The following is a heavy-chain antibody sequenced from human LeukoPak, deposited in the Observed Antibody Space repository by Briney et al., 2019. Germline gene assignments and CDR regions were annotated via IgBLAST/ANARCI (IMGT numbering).Heavy chain of an antibody. CDR1: GGSFSGYY. D-gene: IGHD6-6*01. CDR3: ARVGAGAAHPFVSY. J-gene: IGHJ4*02. CDR2: INHSGST. Sequence: SETLSLTCAVYGGSFSGYYWSWIRQPPGKGLEWIGEINHSGSTNYNPSLKSRVTISVDTSKNQFSLKLSSVTAADTAVYYCARVGAGAAHPFVSYWGQGTLVTVSS. V-gene: IGHV4-34*01.